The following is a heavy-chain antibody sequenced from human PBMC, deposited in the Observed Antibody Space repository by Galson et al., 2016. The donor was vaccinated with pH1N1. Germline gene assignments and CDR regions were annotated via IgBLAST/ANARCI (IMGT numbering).Heavy chain of an antibody. D-gene: IGHD3-9*01. CDR1: GFNLSNYW. J-gene: IGHJ4*02. V-gene: IGHV3-7*01. CDR2: INQDGDKK. CDR3: ARRYFDY. Sequence: SLRLSCAASGFNLSNYWMQWVRQAPGKGLQWVANINQDGDKKYYVGSVEGRFTISRDNAKNSLYLQMNNLRDEDTAMYFCARRYFDYWGQGALVTDSS.